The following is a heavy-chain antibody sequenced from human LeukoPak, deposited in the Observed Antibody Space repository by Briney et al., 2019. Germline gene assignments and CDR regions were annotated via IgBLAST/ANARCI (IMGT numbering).Heavy chain of an antibody. CDR1: GYTFTGYY. CDR3: ARVISPAAGSSGAFDI. J-gene: IGHJ3*02. D-gene: IGHD6-13*01. CDR2: INPNSGGT. V-gene: IGHV1-2*04. Sequence: ASVKVSCKASGYTFTGYYMHWVRQAPGQGLEWMGWINPNSGGTNYAQKFQGWVTMTRDTSISTAYMELSRLRSDDTAVYYCARVISPAAGSSGAFDIWGQGTTVTVSS.